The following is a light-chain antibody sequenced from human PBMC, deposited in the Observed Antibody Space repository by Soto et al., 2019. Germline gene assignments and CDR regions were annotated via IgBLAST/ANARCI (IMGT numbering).Light chain of an antibody. V-gene: IGLV2-23*01. CDR2: EGS. CDR1: SSDIGSYNL. Sequence: QSVLTQPASVSGSPGQSITISCTGTSSDIGSYNLVSWYQQHPGKAPKFMIYEGSKRPSGVSNRFSGSKSGKTASLTISGLQAEDEADYYCCSYAGSSSWVFGGGTKLTVL. J-gene: IGLJ3*02. CDR3: CSYAGSSSWV.